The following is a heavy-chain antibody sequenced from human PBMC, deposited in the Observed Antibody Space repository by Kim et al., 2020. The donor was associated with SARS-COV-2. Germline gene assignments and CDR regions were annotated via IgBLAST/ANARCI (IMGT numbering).Heavy chain of an antibody. CDR1: GGTFSSYA. V-gene: IGHV1-69*04. Sequence: SVKVSCKASGGTFSSYAISWVRQAPGQGLEWMGRIIPILGIANYAQKFQGRVTITADKSTSTAYMELSSLRSEDTAVYYCARGDSYGGYYYGMDVWGQGTTVTVSS. J-gene: IGHJ6*02. D-gene: IGHD5-18*01. CDR3: ARGDSYGGYYYGMDV. CDR2: IIPILGIA.